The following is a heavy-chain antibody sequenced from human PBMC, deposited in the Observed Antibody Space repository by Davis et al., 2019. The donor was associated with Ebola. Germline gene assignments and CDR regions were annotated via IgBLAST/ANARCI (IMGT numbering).Heavy chain of an antibody. V-gene: IGHV4-4*02. D-gene: IGHD2-2*02. CDR1: GGSISTSNW. CDR3: ARDRSAGTYTGLDF. CDR2: IYHTGRT. J-gene: IGHJ4*02. Sequence: PAGSLRLSCAVSGGSISTSNWWLWVRQTPGKRLEWIGEIYHTGRTNYNPSLKSRVTMSVDKSKNQVSLELTSVTAADTAVYYCARDRSAGTYTGLDFWGRGTLVTVS.